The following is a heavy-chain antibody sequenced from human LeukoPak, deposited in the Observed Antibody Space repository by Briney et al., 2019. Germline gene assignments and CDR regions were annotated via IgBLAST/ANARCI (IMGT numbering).Heavy chain of an antibody. Sequence: GASVKVFCKASGYTFVSYGISWVRRAPGQGLEWMAWINVYNGITNSAQNFQGRLSMTTDASTSTAYMELRSLRSDDTALYYCARAHYTYYYDSSGYENAFDIWGQGTMVTVSS. V-gene: IGHV1-18*01. CDR2: INVYNGIT. CDR3: ARAHYTYYYDSSGYENAFDI. CDR1: GYTFVSYG. J-gene: IGHJ3*02. D-gene: IGHD3-22*01.